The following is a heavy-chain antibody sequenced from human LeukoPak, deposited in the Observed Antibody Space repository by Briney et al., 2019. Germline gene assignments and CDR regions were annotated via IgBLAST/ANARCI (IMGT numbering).Heavy chain of an antibody. CDR3: ARQRRGGYSFHFDY. CDR2: IYYSGST. V-gene: IGHV4-39*01. CDR1: GGSISSSSYS. Sequence: SSETLSLTCTVSGGSISSSSYSWGWIRQPPGKGLEWIGSIYYSGSTYYNPSLKSRVTISVDTSKNQSSLKLSSVTAADTAVYYCARQRRGGYSFHFDYWGQGTLVTVSS. J-gene: IGHJ4*02. D-gene: IGHD4-11*01.